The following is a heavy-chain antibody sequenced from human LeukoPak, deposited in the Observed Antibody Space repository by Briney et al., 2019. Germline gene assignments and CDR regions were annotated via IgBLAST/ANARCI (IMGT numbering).Heavy chain of an antibody. J-gene: IGHJ4*02. CDR2: IYHSGST. V-gene: IGHV4-39*01. CDR3: ASQPYYDSSGYYFY. CDR1: GGSITSSTYN. Sequence: PSETLPLTCTVSGGSITSSTYNWGWIRQPPGKGLEWIGSIYHSGSTFYNPSLKSRVTISINTSKNQFSLKLSSVTAADTAVYYCASQPYYDSSGYYFYGGQGTLLTVSS. D-gene: IGHD3-22*01.